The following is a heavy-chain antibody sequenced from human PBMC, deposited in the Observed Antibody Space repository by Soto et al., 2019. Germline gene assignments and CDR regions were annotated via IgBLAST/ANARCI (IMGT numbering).Heavy chain of an antibody. D-gene: IGHD1-1*01. J-gene: IGHJ6*02. Sequence: PSQTLSLTCSISGDSVSSNSAAWNWIRQSPSRGLECLGSTYYRSKWYSHYAVSVKSRITINPDTSKNQFSLQLNSVTPEDTSVYYCARVVPGKNYGMHXWGQGTTVTVS. CDR1: GDSVSSNSAA. CDR2: TYYRSKWYS. CDR3: ARVVPGKNYGMHX. V-gene: IGHV6-1*01.